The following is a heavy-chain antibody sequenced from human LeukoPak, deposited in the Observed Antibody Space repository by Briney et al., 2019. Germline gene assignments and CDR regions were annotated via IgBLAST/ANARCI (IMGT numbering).Heavy chain of an antibody. CDR1: GFIFSSYS. J-gene: IGHJ6*03. D-gene: IGHD3-10*01. CDR2: ISSSSSTI. V-gene: IGHV3-48*01. Sequence: GGSLRLSCAASGFIFSSYSMNWVRQAPGKGLEWVSYISSSSSTIYYADSVKGRFTISRDNAKNSLYLQMNSLRAEDTAVYYCAKDSTFYYGSGSYFHYMDVWGKGTTVTVSS. CDR3: AKDSTFYYGSGSYFHYMDV.